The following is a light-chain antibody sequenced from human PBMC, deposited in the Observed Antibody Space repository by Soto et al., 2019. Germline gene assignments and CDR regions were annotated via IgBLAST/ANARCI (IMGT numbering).Light chain of an antibody. V-gene: IGKV1-6*01. CDR2: AAS. CDR1: QGIRND. J-gene: IGKJ1*01. Sequence: AIQMTQSPSSLSASLGDRVIITRGESQGIRNDLGWYQQEPGKAPKLLIYAASTLQIGVPSRFSGSGSGTDFTLTISNLQTEDFATYYCLQDYNYPWTFGKGTKVDIK. CDR3: LQDYNYPWT.